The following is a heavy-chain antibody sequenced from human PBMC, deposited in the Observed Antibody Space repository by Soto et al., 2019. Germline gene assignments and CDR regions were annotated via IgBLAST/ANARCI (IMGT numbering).Heavy chain of an antibody. V-gene: IGHV5-10-1*01. J-gene: IGHJ6*02. D-gene: IGHD6-19*01. Sequence: GEALKISCNGSGYSFTSYWISWARQMPGKGLQWMGRIDPSDSYTNYSPSFQGHVTISADKSISTAYLQLSSLKASDSAMYYCARFLRAVAGYGMEVWYQGSTLAVSS. CDR3: ARFLRAVAGYGMEV. CDR1: GYSFTSYW. CDR2: IDPSDSYT.